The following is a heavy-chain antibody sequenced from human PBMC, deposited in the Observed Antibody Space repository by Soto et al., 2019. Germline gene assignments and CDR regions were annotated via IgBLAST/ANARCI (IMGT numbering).Heavy chain of an antibody. CDR2: INPNSGGT. Sequence: ASVKVSCTASGYTFTGYYMHWVRQAPGQGLEWMGWINPNSGGTNYAQKFQGRVTMTRDTSISTAYMELSRLRSDDTAVYYCARAVLRVLEWTHDAFDFWGQGTMVRVSS. V-gene: IGHV1-2*02. J-gene: IGHJ3*01. CDR3: ARAVLRVLEWTHDAFDF. CDR1: GYTFTGYY. D-gene: IGHD3-3*01.